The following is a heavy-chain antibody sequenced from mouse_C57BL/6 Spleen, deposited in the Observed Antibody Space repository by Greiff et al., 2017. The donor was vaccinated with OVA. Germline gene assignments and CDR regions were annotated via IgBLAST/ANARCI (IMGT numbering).Heavy chain of an antibody. CDR2: IYPGDGDT. CDR3: AREGLRRDFDY. Sequence: QVHVKQSGAELVKPGASVKISCKASGYAFSSYWMNWVKQRPGKGLEWIGQIYPGDGDTNYNGKFKGKATLTADKSSSTAYMQLSSLTSEDSAVYFCAREGLRRDFDYWGQGTTLTVSS. CDR1: GYAFSSYW. D-gene: IGHD2-4*01. V-gene: IGHV1-80*01. J-gene: IGHJ2*01.